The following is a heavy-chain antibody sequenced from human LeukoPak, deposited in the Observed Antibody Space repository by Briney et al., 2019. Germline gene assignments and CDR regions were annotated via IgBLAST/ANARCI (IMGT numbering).Heavy chain of an antibody. J-gene: IGHJ4*02. CDR1: GFTFSSYA. Sequence: GGSLRLSCAASGFTFSSYAMSWVRQAPGKGLEWVSAISGSGGSTYYADSVKGRFTISRDNSKNTLYLQMNSLRAEDTAVYYCAKDRHYHYGSGSYRRGITFDYWGQGTLVTVSS. D-gene: IGHD3-10*01. CDR2: ISGSGGST. V-gene: IGHV3-23*01. CDR3: AKDRHYHYGSGSYRRGITFDY.